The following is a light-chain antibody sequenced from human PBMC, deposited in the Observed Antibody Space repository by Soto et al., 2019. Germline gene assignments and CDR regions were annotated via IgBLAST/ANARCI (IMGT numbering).Light chain of an antibody. CDR2: DAS. J-gene: IGKJ4*01. V-gene: IGKV3-11*01. CDR3: QQRANWPLT. Sequence: PGERATLSCRASQSVSRYLAWYQQKPGQAPRLLIYDASNRATGIPARFGGSGSGTDFTLTISSLEPEDFAVYFCQQRANWPLTFGGGTKVEIK. CDR1: QSVSRY.